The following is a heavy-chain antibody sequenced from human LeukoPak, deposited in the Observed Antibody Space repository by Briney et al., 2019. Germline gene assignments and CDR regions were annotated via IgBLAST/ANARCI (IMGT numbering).Heavy chain of an antibody. J-gene: IGHJ3*02. D-gene: IGHD2-15*01. CDR3: ARDSGYCSGGSRYIFAFDI. V-gene: IGHV4-39*07. CDR1: GGSISSSSYY. CDR2: IYYSGST. Sequence: SETLSLTCTVSGGSISSSSYYWGWIRQPPGKGLEWIGSIYYSGSTYYNPSLKSRVTISVDTSKNQFSLKLSSVTAADTAVYYCARDSGYCSGGSRYIFAFDIWGQGTMVTVSS.